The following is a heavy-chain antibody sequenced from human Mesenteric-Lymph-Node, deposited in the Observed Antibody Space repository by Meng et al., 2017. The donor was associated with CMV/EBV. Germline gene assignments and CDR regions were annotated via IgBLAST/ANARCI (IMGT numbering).Heavy chain of an antibody. CDR1: GFTFSSYA. D-gene: IGHD5-12*01. CDR2: ISSDGSNK. CDR3: ARDGCMDV. V-gene: IGHV3-30*04. Sequence: GESLKISCAASGFTFSSYAMHWVRQAPGKGLEWVTLISSDGSNKYYADSVKGRFTISRDNSKNAVYLQMNSLSAEDSAVYYCARDGCMDVWGQGTTVTVSS. J-gene: IGHJ6*02.